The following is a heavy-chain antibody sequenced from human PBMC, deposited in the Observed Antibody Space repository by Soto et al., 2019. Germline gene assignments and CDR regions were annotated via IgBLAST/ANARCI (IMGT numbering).Heavy chain of an antibody. Sequence: QVQLVQSGAEVKKPGASVKVSCKVSGYTLTELSMHWVRQAPGKGLEWMGGFDPEDGETIYAQKFQGRVTMTEDTSTDTAYMELSSLRSEDTAVYYCATFREELRLGIDEKRTDAFDIWGQGTMVTVSS. CDR3: ATFREELRLGIDEKRTDAFDI. CDR2: FDPEDGET. D-gene: IGHD3-16*01. J-gene: IGHJ3*02. V-gene: IGHV1-24*01. CDR1: GYTLTELS.